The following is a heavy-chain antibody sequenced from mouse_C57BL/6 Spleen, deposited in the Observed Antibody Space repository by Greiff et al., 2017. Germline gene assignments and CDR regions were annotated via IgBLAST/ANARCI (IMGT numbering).Heavy chain of an antibody. D-gene: IGHD1-1*01. CDR1: GYTFTSYW. CDR3: ARGGSYYGPWFAY. V-gene: IGHV1-55*01. Sequence: QVQLQQPGAELVKPGASVKMSCTASGYTFTSYWITWVKQRPGQGLEWIGDIYPGSGSTNYNDKFKSKATLTVDTSSSTAYMQLSRLTSEDSAVYYCARGGSYYGPWFAYWGQGTLVTVSA. J-gene: IGHJ3*01. CDR2: IYPGSGST.